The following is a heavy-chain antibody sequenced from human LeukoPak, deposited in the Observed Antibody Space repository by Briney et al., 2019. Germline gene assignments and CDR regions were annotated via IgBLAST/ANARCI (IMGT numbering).Heavy chain of an antibody. V-gene: IGHV3-30*18. J-gene: IGHJ4*02. CDR3: AKGEQGVDY. Sequence: GGSLRLSCAASGFTFSSYGMHWVRQAPGKGLEWVAVISYDGSNKYYADSVKGRFTISRDNSKNTLYLQMNSLRADDTAVFYCAKGEQGVDYWGRGTLVTVSS. D-gene: IGHD1/OR15-1a*01. CDR1: GFTFSSYG. CDR2: ISYDGSNK.